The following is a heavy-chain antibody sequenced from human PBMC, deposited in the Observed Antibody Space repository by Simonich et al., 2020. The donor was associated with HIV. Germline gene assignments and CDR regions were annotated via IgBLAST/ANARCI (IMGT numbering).Heavy chain of an antibody. CDR1: GGSFSGYY. CDR2: INHSGST. J-gene: IGHJ3*02. Sequence: QVQLQQWGAGLLKPSETLSFTCAVYGGSFSGYYWGWIRQPPGKGLEWIGEINHSGSTNYNPSLQSRVTVSVDTSKNQFSLKLSSVTAADTALYYCARGDYYNIFTAYAFDIWGQGTMVTVSS. D-gene: IGHD3-9*01. CDR3: ARGDYYNIFTAYAFDI. V-gene: IGHV4-34*01.